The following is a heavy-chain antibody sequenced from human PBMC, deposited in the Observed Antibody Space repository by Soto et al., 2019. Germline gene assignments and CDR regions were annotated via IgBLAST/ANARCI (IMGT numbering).Heavy chain of an antibody. D-gene: IGHD3-22*01. Sequence: ASVKVSCKASGYTFTSYAMHWVRQAPGQRLEWMGWINAGNGNKKYSQKFQGRVTITRDTSASTAYMELSSLRSEDTAVYYCAISDYYDSRGLFDYWGQGTLVTVSS. V-gene: IGHV1-3*01. J-gene: IGHJ4*02. CDR2: INAGNGNK. CDR1: GYTFTSYA. CDR3: AISDYYDSRGLFDY.